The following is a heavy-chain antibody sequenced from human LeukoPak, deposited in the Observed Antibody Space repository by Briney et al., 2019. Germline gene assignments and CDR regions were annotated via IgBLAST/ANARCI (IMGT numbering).Heavy chain of an antibody. Sequence: ASVKVSCKASGGTFSSYAISWVRQAPGQGLEWMGGIIPIFGTANYAQKFQGRVTITADEPTSTAYMELSSLRSEDTAVYYCARVSSGSLGFDPWGQGTLVTVSS. CDR3: ARVSSGSLGFDP. CDR1: GGTFSSYA. J-gene: IGHJ5*02. CDR2: IIPIFGTA. D-gene: IGHD1-26*01. V-gene: IGHV1-69*13.